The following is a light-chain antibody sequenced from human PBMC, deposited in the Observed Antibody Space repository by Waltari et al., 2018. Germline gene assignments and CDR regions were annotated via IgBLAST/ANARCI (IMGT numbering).Light chain of an antibody. CDR2: RNK. CDR3: TAWDNNLSAYL. CDR1: KNNVSNKR. Sequence: QTSLTQTTTGSKNMRQRATLTCTGNKNNVSNKRTARLQQHQSNNHKHLSDRNKNRPSGISERFSASGSGNTATLTLTGLQPEDEAHYYCTAWDNNLSAYLFGTGTEVTVL. V-gene: IGLV10-54*04. J-gene: IGLJ1*01.